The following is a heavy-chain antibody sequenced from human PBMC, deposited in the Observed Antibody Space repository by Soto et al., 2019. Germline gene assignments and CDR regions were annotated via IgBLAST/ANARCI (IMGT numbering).Heavy chain of an antibody. J-gene: IGHJ6*02. D-gene: IGHD6-13*01. Sequence: QVQLVESGGGVVQPGRSLRLSCAASGFTFSSYGMHWVRQAPGKGLEWVAVISYDGSNKYYADSVKGRFTISRDNSKNTLYLQMNSLRAEATAVYYCAKEQLVRDYYYYGMDVWGQGTTVTVSS. CDR2: ISYDGSNK. CDR1: GFTFSSYG. V-gene: IGHV3-30*18. CDR3: AKEQLVRDYYYYGMDV.